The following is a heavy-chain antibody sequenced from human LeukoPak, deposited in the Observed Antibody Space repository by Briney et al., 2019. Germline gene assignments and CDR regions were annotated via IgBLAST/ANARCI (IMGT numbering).Heavy chain of an antibody. D-gene: IGHD1-26*01. CDR1: GFTFSNNA. V-gene: IGHV3-23*01. Sequence: GGSLRLSCVASGFTFSNNAMAWVRQAPGKELEWVSAISGSGANAYYADSVKGRFTISRDSSKNTLFLHMNTLRAEDTAIYYCAKDRTVGASYWYFDLWGRGTLVTVSS. CDR3: AKDRTVGASYWYFDL. J-gene: IGHJ2*01. CDR2: ISGSGANA.